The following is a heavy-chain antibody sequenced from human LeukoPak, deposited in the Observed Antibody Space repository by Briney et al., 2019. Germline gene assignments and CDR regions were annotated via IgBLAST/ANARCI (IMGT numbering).Heavy chain of an antibody. Sequence: GGSLRLSCAASGFTFSSYSMNWVRQAPGKGLEWVSSISSSSSYIYYADSVKGRFTISRDNAKNSLYLQMNSLRAEDTAVYYCAEDRIKYYDSSGYPYYFDYWGQGTLVTVSS. CDR3: AEDRIKYYDSSGYPYYFDY. D-gene: IGHD3-22*01. CDR1: GFTFSSYS. J-gene: IGHJ4*02. CDR2: ISSSSSYI. V-gene: IGHV3-21*04.